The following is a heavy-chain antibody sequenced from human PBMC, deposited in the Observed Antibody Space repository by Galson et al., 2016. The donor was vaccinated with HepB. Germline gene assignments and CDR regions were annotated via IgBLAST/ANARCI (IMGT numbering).Heavy chain of an antibody. D-gene: IGHD6-6*01. V-gene: IGHV3-48*01. CDR2: ISPSSSTI. CDR1: EFSFSSYS. J-gene: IGHJ4*02. CDR3: ARGLWGSSSPSLFDY. Sequence: SLRLSCAGSEFSFSSYSMSWVRQAPGKWLEWLSYISPSSSTIYYADSVQGRFTISRDNANNLLYLHMSSLRAEDTAMYFCARGLWGSSSPSLFDYWGQGTLVTVSS.